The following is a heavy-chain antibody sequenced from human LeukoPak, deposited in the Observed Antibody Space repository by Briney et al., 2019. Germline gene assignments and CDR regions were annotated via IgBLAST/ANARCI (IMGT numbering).Heavy chain of an antibody. CDR3: AKDLIPYCGGDCYPNY. V-gene: IGHV3-23*01. D-gene: IGHD2-21*01. CDR1: GFTFSSYA. Sequence: GGSLRLSCAASGFTFSSYAMSWVRQAPGKGLEWVSAISGSGGSTYYADSVKGRFTISRDNSKNTLYLQMNSLRAEDTAVYYCAKDLIPYCGGDCYPNYWGQGTLVTVSS. CDR2: ISGSGGST. J-gene: IGHJ4*02.